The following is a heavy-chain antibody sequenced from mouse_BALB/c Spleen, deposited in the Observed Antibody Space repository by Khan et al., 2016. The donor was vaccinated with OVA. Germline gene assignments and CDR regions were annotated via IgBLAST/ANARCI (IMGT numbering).Heavy chain of an antibody. J-gene: IGHJ3*01. CDR1: GYTFTDYN. CDR2: IYPGSNNT. CDR3: AREWGAGFPY. V-gene: IGHV1-77*01. Sequence: QVQLKQSGAELARPGASVKLSCKASGYTFTDYNINWVKQRTGQGLEWIGEIYPGSNNTYYNEKFKGKATLTADKSSSTAYMQLSSLTSEDSAVYFCAREWGAGFPYWGQGTLVTVSA.